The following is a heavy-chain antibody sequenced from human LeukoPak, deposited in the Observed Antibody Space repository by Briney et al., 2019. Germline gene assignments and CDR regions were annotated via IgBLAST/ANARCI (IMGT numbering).Heavy chain of an antibody. CDR1: GGSVNSYY. D-gene: IGHD4-23*01. V-gene: IGHV4-4*07. Sequence: PSETLSLTCTVSGGSVNSYYWSWIRQPAGKGLEWIGRIYSSGSTNYNPSLKSRVSMSEDTSKNQLSLKLTSVTAADTAVYYCARGGKATVVTMWGQGILVTVSS. J-gene: IGHJ4*02. CDR2: IYSSGST. CDR3: ARGGKATVVTM.